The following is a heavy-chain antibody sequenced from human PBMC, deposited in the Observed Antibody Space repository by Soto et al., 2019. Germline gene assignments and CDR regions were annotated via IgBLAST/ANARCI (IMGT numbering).Heavy chain of an antibody. CDR3: ARDGKAGFGFLDCSRTRCYMVDKYYGMAX. V-gene: IGHV3-30-3*01. Sequence: GGSLRFSCADSGFTFNSYAMHWVRQAPGTGLEWVSFISYDGNNKYYADSVKVRFTISTENSNNTLYLQMNSMRAEDTAVYYCARDGKAGFGFLDCSRTRCYMVDKYYGMAXWVQGTRVIASX. CDR2: ISYDGNNK. CDR1: GFTFNSYA. D-gene: IGHD2-2*02. J-gene: IGHJ6*02.